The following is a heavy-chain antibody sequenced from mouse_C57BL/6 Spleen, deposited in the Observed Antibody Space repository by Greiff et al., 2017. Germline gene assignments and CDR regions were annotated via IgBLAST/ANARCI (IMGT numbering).Heavy chain of an antibody. V-gene: IGHV1-19*01. Sequence: VQLQQSGPVLVKPGASVKMSCKASGYTFTDYYMNWVKQSHGKSLEWIGVINPYNGGTSYNQKFKGKATLTVDKSSSTAYMELNSLTSEDSAVYYCARDWDTSYFDYWGQGTTLTVSS. CDR3: ARDWDTSYFDY. CDR2: INPYNGGT. J-gene: IGHJ2*01. D-gene: IGHD4-1*01. CDR1: GYTFTDYY.